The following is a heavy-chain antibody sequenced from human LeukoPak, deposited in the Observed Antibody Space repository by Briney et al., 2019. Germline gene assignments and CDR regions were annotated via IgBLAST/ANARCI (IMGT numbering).Heavy chain of an antibody. CDR1: GFTFSSYG. Sequence: GGSLRLSCAASGFTFSSYGMHWVRKAPGKGLEWVAVILYGGSNKYSADSVKGRFTISRDNSKNTLYLQMNSLRAEDTAVYYCAKDRWEYQPLGVWFDHWGQGTLVTVSS. V-gene: IGHV3-30*18. CDR2: ILYGGSNK. D-gene: IGHD2-2*01. CDR3: AKDRWEYQPLGVWFDH. J-gene: IGHJ5*02.